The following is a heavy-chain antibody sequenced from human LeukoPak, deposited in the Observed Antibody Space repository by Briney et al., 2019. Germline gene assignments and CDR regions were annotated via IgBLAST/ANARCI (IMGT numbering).Heavy chain of an antibody. CDR2: IKRKNDLGTT. D-gene: IGHD1-7*01. V-gene: IGHV3-15*01. Sequence: GGSLRLSCVVSGFTFSSYWMSWVRQAPGKGLEWVGRIKRKNDLGTTDYAAPVKARFTISRDDSKNTLYLQMNSLKTEDTAVYYCTAENFLYAFDIWGQGTMVTVSS. CDR1: GFTFSSYW. CDR3: TAENFLYAFDI. J-gene: IGHJ3*02.